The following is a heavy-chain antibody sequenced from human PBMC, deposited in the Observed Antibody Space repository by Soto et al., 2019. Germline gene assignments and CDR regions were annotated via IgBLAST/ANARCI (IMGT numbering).Heavy chain of an antibody. CDR3: ATHHPWANCGGDCYSDY. Sequence: ASVKVSCKVSGYTLTELSMHWVRQAPGKGLEWMGGFDPEDGETIYAQKFQGRVTMTEDTSTDTAYMELSSLRSEDTAVYYCATHHPWANCGGDCYSDYWGQGTLVTVSS. CDR2: FDPEDGET. J-gene: IGHJ4*02. CDR1: GYTLTELS. V-gene: IGHV1-24*01. D-gene: IGHD2-21*02.